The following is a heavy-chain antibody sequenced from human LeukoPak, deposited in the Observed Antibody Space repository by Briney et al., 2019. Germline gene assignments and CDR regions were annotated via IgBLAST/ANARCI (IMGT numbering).Heavy chain of an antibody. CDR1: GFTFSSYA. D-gene: IGHD3-10*01. V-gene: IGHV3-30-3*01. J-gene: IGHJ4*02. Sequence: SGGSLRLSCAASGFTFSSYAMHWVRQAPGKGLEWVAVISYDGSNKYCADSVKGRFTISRDNSKNTLYLQMNSLRAEDTAVYYCARSSMVRGVIEYYFDYWGQGTLVTVSS. CDR3: ARSSMVRGVIEYYFDY. CDR2: ISYDGSNK.